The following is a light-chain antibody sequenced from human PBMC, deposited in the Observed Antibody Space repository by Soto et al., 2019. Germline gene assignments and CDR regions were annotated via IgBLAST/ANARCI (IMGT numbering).Light chain of an antibody. Sequence: QSALTQPASVSGSPGQSITLSCTGTTSDVGAYNYISWYQQYPGKAPKLMIYDVSNRPSGISNRFSGSKSGNTASLTISGLQAEDEADYYCSSDTGSRTVIFGGGTKVTVL. CDR2: DVS. CDR3: SSDTGSRTVI. J-gene: IGLJ2*01. CDR1: TSDVGAYNY. V-gene: IGLV2-14*01.